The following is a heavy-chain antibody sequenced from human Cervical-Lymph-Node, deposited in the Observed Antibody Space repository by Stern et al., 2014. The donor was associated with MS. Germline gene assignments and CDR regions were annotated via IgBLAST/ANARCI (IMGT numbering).Heavy chain of an antibody. CDR2: INPNSGGT. D-gene: IGHD6-19*01. Sequence: VQLVESGAEVKKPGASVKVSCKASGYTFTGYYMHWVRQAPGQGLEWMGWINPNSGGTNYAQKFQGWVTMTRDTSISTAYMELSRLRSDDTAVYYCAREEVAVAGYYGMDVWGQGTTVTVSS. CDR1: GYTFTGYY. J-gene: IGHJ6*02. CDR3: AREEVAVAGYYGMDV. V-gene: IGHV1-2*04.